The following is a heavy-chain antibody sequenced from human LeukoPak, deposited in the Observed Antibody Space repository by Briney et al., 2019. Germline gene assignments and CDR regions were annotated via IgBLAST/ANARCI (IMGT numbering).Heavy chain of an antibody. V-gene: IGHV1-46*01. J-gene: IGHJ4*02. Sequence: GASVKVSCKASGYTFTSYYMHWVRQAPGDGLEWMGIINPSGGSTSYAQKFQGRVTMTRDTSINTAYMDLSSLRSDDTAVYYCTRRSSGWYHIDYWGQGTLVTVSS. CDR3: TRRSSGWYHIDY. CDR2: INPSGGST. CDR1: GYTFTSYY. D-gene: IGHD6-19*01.